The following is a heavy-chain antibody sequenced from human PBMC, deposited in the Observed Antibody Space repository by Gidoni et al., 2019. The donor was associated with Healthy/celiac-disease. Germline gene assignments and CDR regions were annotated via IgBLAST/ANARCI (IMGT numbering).Heavy chain of an antibody. CDR1: GFTFSSYA. CDR3: ASSRDYYYYYGMDV. J-gene: IGHJ6*02. CDR2: ISYDGSNK. V-gene: IGHV3-30-3*01. Sequence: VQLVASGGGVVQPGRSLRLSCAASGFTFSSYAMHWVRQAPGKGLEWVAVISYDGSNKYYADSVKGRFTISRDNSKNTLYQQMNSLGAEDTAVYCCASSRDYYYYYGMDVWGQGTPVTVSS.